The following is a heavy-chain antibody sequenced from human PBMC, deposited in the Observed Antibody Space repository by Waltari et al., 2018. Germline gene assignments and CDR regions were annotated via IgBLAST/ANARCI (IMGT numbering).Heavy chain of an antibody. Sequence: QVQLVESGGGVVQPGGSLRLSCAASGLTFSSYGMHWVRQAPGKGLEWVAFIRYDGSNKYYADSVKGRFTISRDNSKNTLYLQMNSLRAEDTAVYYCAKYDFWSGYLDYWGQGTLVTVSS. V-gene: IGHV3-30*02. J-gene: IGHJ4*02. CDR2: IRYDGSNK. CDR1: GLTFSSYG. CDR3: AKYDFWSGYLDY. D-gene: IGHD3-3*01.